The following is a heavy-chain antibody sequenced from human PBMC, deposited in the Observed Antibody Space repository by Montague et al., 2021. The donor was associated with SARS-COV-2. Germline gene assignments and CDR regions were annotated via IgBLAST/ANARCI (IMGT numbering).Heavy chain of an antibody. V-gene: IGHV4-61*02. CDR1: GASVTTGHYY. CDR3: AGVRGAALYFGEVGYYGMVV. J-gene: IGHJ6*02. D-gene: IGHD3-10*01. Sequence: ILSLTCTVSGASVTTGHYYWSWIRQPAGKGLEWIGRVYPSGNTNYNPSLRSRVSISVDMSKNQISLKLSSVTAADTAVYYCAGVRGAALYFGEVGYYGMVVWGQGTTVTVSS. CDR2: VYPSGNT.